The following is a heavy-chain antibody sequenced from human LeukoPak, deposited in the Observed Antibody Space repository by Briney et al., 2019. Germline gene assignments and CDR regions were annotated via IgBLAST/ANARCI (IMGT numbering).Heavy chain of an antibody. J-gene: IGHJ4*02. V-gene: IGHV2-70*11. CDR2: IDWDDDK. Sequence: SGPALVKPTQTLTLTCSFSGFSLSTSGMCVNWIRQPPGKALEWLARIDWDDDKYYSTSLKTRLTISKDTSKNQVVLTMTNMDPVDTATYYCAQWSRWTSAADYWGQGTLVTVSS. D-gene: IGHD4-23*01. CDR3: AQWSRWTSAADY. CDR1: GFSLSTSGMC.